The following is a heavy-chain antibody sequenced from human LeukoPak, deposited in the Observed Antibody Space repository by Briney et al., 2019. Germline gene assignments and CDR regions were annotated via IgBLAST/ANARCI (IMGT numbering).Heavy chain of an antibody. CDR3: ARDRPAVAGKRIDY. CDR1: GFTFDDYA. D-gene: IGHD6-19*01. V-gene: IGHV3-9*01. CDR2: ISWNSGSI. Sequence: GGSLRLSCAASGFTFDDYAMHWVRQAPGKGLEWVSGISWNSGSIGYADSVKGRFTISRDNAKNSLYLQMNSLRAEDTAVYYCARDRPAVAGKRIDYWGQGTLVTVSS. J-gene: IGHJ4*02.